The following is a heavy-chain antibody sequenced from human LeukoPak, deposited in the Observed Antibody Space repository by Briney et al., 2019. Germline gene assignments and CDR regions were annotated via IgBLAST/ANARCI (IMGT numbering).Heavy chain of an antibody. D-gene: IGHD6-19*01. V-gene: IGHV4-4*07. J-gene: IGHJ6*02. CDR2: FYTGGST. CDR1: GGSISSYY. Sequence: PSETLSLTCTVSGGSISSYYWNWIRQSAGRGPEWIGRFYTGGSTNYNPSLKSRVTMSVDTSKNQFSLKLTSVIAADTAVYYCARDALDSSGWFYHGMDVWGQGTTVTVSS. CDR3: ARDALDSSGWFYHGMDV.